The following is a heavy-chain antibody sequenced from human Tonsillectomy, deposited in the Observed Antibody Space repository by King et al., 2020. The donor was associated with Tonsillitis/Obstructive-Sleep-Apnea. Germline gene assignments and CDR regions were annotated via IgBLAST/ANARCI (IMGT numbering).Heavy chain of an antibody. Sequence: VQLVESGGGLVQPGKSLRLSCAASGFTFSSYAMSWVRQAPGKGLEWVSTISGSGDSTYYADSVKGRFTISRDNSKNTLFLQMNSLRADDTALYSCAKLNGIVVVPAAIDYWGQGTLVTVSS. D-gene: IGHD2-2*01. CDR2: ISGSGDST. J-gene: IGHJ4*02. CDR3: AKLNGIVVVPAAIDY. CDR1: GFTFSSYA. V-gene: IGHV3-23*04.